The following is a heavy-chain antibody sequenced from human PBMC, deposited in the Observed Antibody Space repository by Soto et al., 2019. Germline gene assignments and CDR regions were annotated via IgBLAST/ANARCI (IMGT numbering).Heavy chain of an antibody. CDR1: GGFVSSGSYY. V-gene: IGHV4-34*01. J-gene: IGHJ3*02. D-gene: IGHD1-1*01. CDR3: ARVERGTATTVVYAFDI. Sequence: QVQLQQWGAGLLKPSETLSLTCAVYGGFVSSGSYYWSRIRQPPGKGLEWIGEMSHSGGTPFNPSLNSRVTISVDTSKNQFSLKMSAVTAADTALYYCARVERGTATTVVYAFDIWGPGTMVTVSS. CDR2: MSHSGGT.